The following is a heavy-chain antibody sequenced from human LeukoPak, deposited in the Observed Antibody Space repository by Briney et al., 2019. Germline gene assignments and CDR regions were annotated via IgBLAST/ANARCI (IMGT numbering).Heavy chain of an antibody. V-gene: IGHV4-59*01. D-gene: IGHD3-16*01. CDR2: IYYSWST. Sequence: SETLSITCTVSGVSISSYYWSWIRHPPGKGLEWIGHIYYSWSTNYNPSLKSRVTISVDTSKNQFSLKLSSVTAADTAVYYCARGGNDYVWGSLGEYHYYYYMDVWGKGTTVTISS. CDR3: ARGGNDYVWGSLGEYHYYYYMDV. J-gene: IGHJ6*03. CDR1: GVSISSYY.